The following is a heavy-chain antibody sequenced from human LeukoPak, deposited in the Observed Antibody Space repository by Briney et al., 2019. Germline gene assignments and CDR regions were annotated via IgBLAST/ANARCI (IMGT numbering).Heavy chain of an antibody. CDR2: ISSSGSTI. J-gene: IGHJ4*02. Sequence: GGSLRLSCAASGFTFSDYYMSWIRQAPGKGLEWVSYISSSGSTIYYADSVKGRFTISRDNSKNTLYVQMNSLRGEDTAVYYCARDVSKLANYYFDYWGQGTLVTVSS. V-gene: IGHV3-11*04. CDR1: GFTFSDYY. D-gene: IGHD1-1*01. CDR3: ARDVSKLANYYFDY.